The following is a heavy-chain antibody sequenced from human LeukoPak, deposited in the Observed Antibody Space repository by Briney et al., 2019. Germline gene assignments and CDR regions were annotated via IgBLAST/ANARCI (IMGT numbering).Heavy chain of an antibody. Sequence: GASVKVSCKASGYTFTGYYMHWVRQAPGQGLEWMGWINPNSGGTNYAQKFQGRVTMTRDTSISTAYMELSRLRSDDTAVYYCARDYPPIMQRQKRFDYWGQGTLVTVSS. J-gene: IGHJ4*02. D-gene: IGHD3-16*01. CDR3: ARDYPPIMQRQKRFDY. V-gene: IGHV1-2*02. CDR2: INPNSGGT. CDR1: GYTFTGYY.